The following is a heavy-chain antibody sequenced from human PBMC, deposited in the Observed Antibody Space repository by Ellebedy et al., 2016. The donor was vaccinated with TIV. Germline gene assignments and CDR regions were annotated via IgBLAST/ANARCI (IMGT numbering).Heavy chain of an antibody. CDR2: TYYRSKWYN. D-gene: IGHD3-10*01. CDR3: ARVFFYGSGTIYGMDV. V-gene: IGHV6-1*01. CDR1: GDSVSSNSAT. Sequence: MPSETLSLTCAISGDSVSSNSATWSWIRQSPSRGLEWLGRTYYRSKWYNYYAVSVKGRISINPDTSKNQFSLQLNSVTPEDTAVYYCARVFFYGSGTIYGMDVWGQGTTVTVSS. J-gene: IGHJ6*02.